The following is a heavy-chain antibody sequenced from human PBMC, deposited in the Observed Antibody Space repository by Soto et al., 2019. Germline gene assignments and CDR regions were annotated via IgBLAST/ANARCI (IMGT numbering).Heavy chain of an antibody. CDR1: GFTFSSYG. V-gene: IGHV3-33*01. CDR3: ARDGGEGYFDY. D-gene: IGHD7-27*01. CDR2: IWYDGSNK. J-gene: IGHJ4*02. Sequence: GGSLRLSCAASGFTFSSYGMHWVRQAPGKGLEWVAVIWYDGSNKYYADSVKGRFTISRDNSKNTLYLQMNSLRAEDTAVYYCARDGGEGYFDYWGQGTLVTVSS.